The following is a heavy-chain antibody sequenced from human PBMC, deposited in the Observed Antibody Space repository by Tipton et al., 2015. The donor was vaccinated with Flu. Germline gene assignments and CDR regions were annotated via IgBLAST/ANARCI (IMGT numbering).Heavy chain of an antibody. CDR3: AASPWGLHGDSYFEL. CDR1: GGSISSYY. V-gene: IGHV4-59*03. J-gene: IGHJ4*02. CDR2: IYYAGGI. Sequence: TLSLTCTVSGGSISSYYWSWIRQSPGKGLEWIAYIYYAGGINYIPCLKSQATISDNTPSNQFSRRLRAVSAADTTIYYCAASPWGLHGDSYFELWGRGALVTVSS. D-gene: IGHD2-21*01.